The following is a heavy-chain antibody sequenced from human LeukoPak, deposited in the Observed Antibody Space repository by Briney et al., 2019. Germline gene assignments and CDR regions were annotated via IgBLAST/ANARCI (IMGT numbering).Heavy chain of an antibody. V-gene: IGHV1-18*01. CDR1: GYTFTSYG. CDR3: ARYVLLWFGRSYNWFDP. CDR2: ISAYNGNT. J-gene: IGHJ5*02. D-gene: IGHD3-10*01. Sequence: ASVKVSCKASGYTFTSYGISWVRQAPGQGLEWMGWISAYNGNTNYAQKLQGRVTMTTDISTSTAYMELRSLRSDDTAVYYCARYVLLWFGRSYNWFDPWGQGTLVTVSS.